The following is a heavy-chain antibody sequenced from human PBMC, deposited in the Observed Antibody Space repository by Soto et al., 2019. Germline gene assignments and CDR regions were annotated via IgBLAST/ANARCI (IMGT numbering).Heavy chain of an antibody. Sequence: EVQLVESGGGLVKPGGSLRLPCAASGITLDSAWVNWVRQAPGKGLEWVALAKRKAAGGAIDYAAPVKGRFIISRDDSKNMAYLQMNSLKIEDTALYYCTAGYGSAWYGWGQGTLVTVSS. CDR2: AKRKAAGGAI. J-gene: IGHJ4*02. CDR3: TAGYGSAWYG. D-gene: IGHD6-19*01. V-gene: IGHV3-15*01. CDR1: GITLDSAW.